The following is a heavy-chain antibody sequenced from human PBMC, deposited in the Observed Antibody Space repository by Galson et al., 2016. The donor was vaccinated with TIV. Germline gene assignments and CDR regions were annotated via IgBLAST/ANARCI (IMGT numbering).Heavy chain of an antibody. CDR2: IKGDGSDK. CDR1: GFTFYNFW. Sequence: SLRLSCAASGFTFYNFWMSWVRQAPGRGLEWVANIKGDGSDKDYVDSVKGRFTISRDNAKNSLYLQMNSLRPEDTAVYYCARVRWDIIVVPAATPNNWFDPWGQGTLVIVSS. V-gene: IGHV3-7*01. J-gene: IGHJ5*02. CDR3: ARVRWDIIVVPAATPNNWFDP. D-gene: IGHD2-2*01.